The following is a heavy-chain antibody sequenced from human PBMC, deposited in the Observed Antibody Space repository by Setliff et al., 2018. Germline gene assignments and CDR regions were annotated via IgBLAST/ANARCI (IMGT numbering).Heavy chain of an antibody. CDR3: RQAVVGRDVFDI. V-gene: IGHV4-34*01. Sequence: SETLSLTCNVYGGSFDTYYWSWIRQPPGKGLEWFGEINQSGSGDYNPSFKGRVTISVDTSKKQFSLTLTSVTAPDTALYYCRQAVVGRDVFDIWGQGTVVT. CDR2: INQSGSG. CDR1: GGSFDTYY. J-gene: IGHJ3*02. D-gene: IGHD1-1*01.